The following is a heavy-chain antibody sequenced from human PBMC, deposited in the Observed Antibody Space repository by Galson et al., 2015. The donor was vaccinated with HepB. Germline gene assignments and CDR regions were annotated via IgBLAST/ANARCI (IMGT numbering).Heavy chain of an antibody. CDR1: GYSFTSYW. V-gene: IGHV5-51*01. CDR2: IYPGDSDT. J-gene: IGHJ6*02. Sequence: QSGAEVKKPGGSLKISCKGSGYSFTSYWIGWVRQMPGKGLEWMGIIYPGDSDTRYSPSFQGQVTISADKSISTAYLQWSSLKASDTAMYYCATQRRGGSGGSWEVDYYYYGVDVWGQGTTVTVSS. D-gene: IGHD2-15*01. CDR3: ATQRRGGSGGSWEVDYYYYGVDV.